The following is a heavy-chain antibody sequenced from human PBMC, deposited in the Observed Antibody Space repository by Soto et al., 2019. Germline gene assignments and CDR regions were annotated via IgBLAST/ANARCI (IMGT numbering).Heavy chain of an antibody. CDR1: SYTFTSYG. V-gene: IGHV1-18*01. CDR2: IRAYNGNT. J-gene: IGHJ3*02. D-gene: IGHD3-3*01. CDR3: ERDSEEWLFPTDAFDI. Sequence: ASVKVSCKASSYTFTSYGISWVRQAPEQGLEKMRKIRAYNGNTNYAQKLKGRVTITTDTSTSTAYMKQRRMRSDDTTVYYNERDSEEWLFPTDAFDIWGQGTMVTVSS.